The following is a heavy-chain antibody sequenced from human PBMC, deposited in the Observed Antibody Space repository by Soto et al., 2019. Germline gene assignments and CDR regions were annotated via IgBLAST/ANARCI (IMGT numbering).Heavy chain of an antibody. D-gene: IGHD3-16*01. CDR1: GFSFRYYE. CDR3: ARIGVVESRSLDH. J-gene: IGHJ4*02. Sequence: PGGSLRLSCAASGFSFRYYEMNWVRQAPGRGLEWISYISSYGSTRFYADSVKGRFTISRDNAEKSLYLEMNDLRVEDTAIYYCARIGVVESRSLDHWGQGTLVTVSS. CDR2: ISSYGSTR. V-gene: IGHV3-48*03.